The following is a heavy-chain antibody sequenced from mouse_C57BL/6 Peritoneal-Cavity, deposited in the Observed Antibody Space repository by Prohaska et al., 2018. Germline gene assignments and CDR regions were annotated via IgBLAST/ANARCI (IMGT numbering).Heavy chain of an antibody. CDR2: IYPGSGNT. D-gene: IGHD1-1*01. Sequence: QIQLQQSGPALVKPGASVKISCKASGYTFTDYYINWLKQRPGQGLEWIGWIYPGSGNTKYNEKFKGKATLTVDTSSSTAYMHLSSLISEDAEVYVCARNSGSYYCSSDWYFDVWGTGTTVTVSS. J-gene: IGHJ1*03. CDR3: ARNSGSYYCSSDWYFDV. CDR1: GYTFTDYY. V-gene: IGHV1-84*01.